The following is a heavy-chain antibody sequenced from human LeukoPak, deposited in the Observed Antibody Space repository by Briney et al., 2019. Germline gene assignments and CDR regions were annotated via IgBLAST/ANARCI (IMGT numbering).Heavy chain of an antibody. D-gene: IGHD2-15*01. CDR2: INPNSGGT. Sequence: GASVKVSCKTSGYTFTGYYIHWVRQAPGQGLEWMGWINPNSGGTNCAQKFQGRVTMTRDTSISTAYMELSRLRSDDTAVYYCARAPYCSGGSCQAVYWFDPWGQGTLVTVSS. V-gene: IGHV1-2*02. CDR3: ARAPYCSGGSCQAVYWFDP. CDR1: GYTFTGYY. J-gene: IGHJ5*02.